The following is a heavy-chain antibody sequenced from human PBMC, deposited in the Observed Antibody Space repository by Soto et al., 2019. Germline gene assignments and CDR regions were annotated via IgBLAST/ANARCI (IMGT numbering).Heavy chain of an antibody. CDR1: GASITSGSYS. CDR2: IHVSGYT. D-gene: IGHD3-10*01. CDR3: ARLGYDHSFYYSFDY. V-gene: IGHV4-30-2*03. Sequence: SETLSLTCTVSGASITSGSYSWSWIRQAPGKGLEWLGNIHVSGYTSFYPSFRGRVSMSVDTSKNHFSLTLRSVTAADTAVYYCARLGYDHSFYYSFDYWGKGKLVTVSS. J-gene: IGHJ4*02.